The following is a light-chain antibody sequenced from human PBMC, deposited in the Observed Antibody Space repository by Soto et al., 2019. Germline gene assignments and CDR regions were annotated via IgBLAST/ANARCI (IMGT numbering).Light chain of an antibody. Sequence: EIVLTQSPGTLSLSPGERATLSCRASQSVSSTYLAWYQQKPGQAPRLLIYGASSRATGIPDRFSGSGSGTDFTLTISRLEPVDFAVYYCHKFGSSTDTFGQGTRLDTK. CDR1: QSVSSTY. J-gene: IGKJ5*01. CDR3: HKFGSSTDT. V-gene: IGKV3-20*01. CDR2: GAS.